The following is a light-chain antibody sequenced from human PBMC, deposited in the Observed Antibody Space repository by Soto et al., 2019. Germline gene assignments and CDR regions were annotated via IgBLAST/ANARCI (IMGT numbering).Light chain of an antibody. CDR1: HNIGNS. Sequence: DLQMTQSPPSLSASVGDRVTATCRASHNIGNSLAWYQQRPGKSPRLLIYDVSTLQSGVTARFRGSGSGTDFTLVISSLRPEDVATYYCQSYNSDSLTFGGGTKVEVK. V-gene: IGKV1-27*01. CDR2: DVS. J-gene: IGKJ4*01. CDR3: QSYNSDSLT.